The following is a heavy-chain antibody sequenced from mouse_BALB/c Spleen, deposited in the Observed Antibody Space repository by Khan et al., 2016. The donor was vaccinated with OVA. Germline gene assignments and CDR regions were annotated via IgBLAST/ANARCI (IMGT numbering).Heavy chain of an antibody. J-gene: IGHJ2*01. V-gene: IGHV5-9-3*01. D-gene: IGHD2-10*02. CDR1: GFTFSSYA. CDR2: ITSGGSYT. Sequence: EVELVESGGGLVKPGGSLKLSCAASGFTFSSYAMSWVRQTPEKSLEWVATITSGGSYTYYLDSLKGRFTISRENSKSTLSLQMSSLRSEDTAMYYCARRTYAYWGQGTTLTVSS. CDR3: ARRTYAY.